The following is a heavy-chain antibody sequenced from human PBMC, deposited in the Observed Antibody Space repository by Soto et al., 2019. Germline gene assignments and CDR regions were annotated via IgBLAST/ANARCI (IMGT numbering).Heavy chain of an antibody. J-gene: IGHJ4*02. D-gene: IGHD4-4*01. CDR3: ATMTTVTSDY. CDR1: GFTFSSYS. V-gene: IGHV3-21*01. Sequence: VQLVESGGGLVKPGGSLRLSCAASGFTFSSYSMNWVRQAPGKGLEWVSSISSSSSYIYYADSVKGRFTISRDNAKNSLYLQMNRLRAEDTAVYYCATMTTVTSDYWGQGTLVTVSS. CDR2: ISSSSSYI.